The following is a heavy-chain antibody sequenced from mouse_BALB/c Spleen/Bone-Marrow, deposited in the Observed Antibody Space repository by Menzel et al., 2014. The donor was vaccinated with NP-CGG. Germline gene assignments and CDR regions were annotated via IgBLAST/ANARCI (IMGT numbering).Heavy chain of an antibody. CDR3: TRSRYGDY. CDR1: GYTFTDYT. J-gene: IGHJ2*01. Sequence: VQLKESGPEPVKPGASVKISCKTSGYTFTDYTMHWVKQSHGKSLEWIGHINPNIGGTSYDQKFKGKATLTLDKSSSTAYMELRSLTSEDSAVYYCTRSRYGDYWGQGTTLTVSS. CDR2: INPNIGGT. V-gene: IGHV1-22*01. D-gene: IGHD2-14*01.